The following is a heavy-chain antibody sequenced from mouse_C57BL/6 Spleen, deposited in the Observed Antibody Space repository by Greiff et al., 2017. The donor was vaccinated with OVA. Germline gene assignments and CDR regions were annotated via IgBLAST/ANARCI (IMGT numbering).Heavy chain of an antibody. CDR1: GFTFSSYA. CDR2: ISDGGSYT. D-gene: IGHD1-1*01. Sequence: EVQLVESGGGLVKPGGSLKLSCAASGFTFSSYAMSWVRQTPEKRLEWVATISDGGSYTYYPDNVKGRFTISRDNAKNNLYLQMSHLKSEDTAMYYCARVPYYYGSSSFDYWGQGTTLTVSS. CDR3: ARVPYYYGSSSFDY. V-gene: IGHV5-4*01. J-gene: IGHJ2*01.